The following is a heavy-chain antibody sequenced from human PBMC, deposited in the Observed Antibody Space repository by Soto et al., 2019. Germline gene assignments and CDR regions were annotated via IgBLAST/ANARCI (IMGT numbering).Heavy chain of an antibody. CDR3: ARETSIYGMDV. D-gene: IGHD3-3*02. V-gene: IGHV3-30-3*01. CDR2: KSYDGSNK. CDR1: GFTFSSYA. J-gene: IGHJ6*02. Sequence: GGSLRLSCAASGFTFSSYAMHWVRQAPGKGPEWVAVKSYDGSNKYYADSVKGRFTISRDNSKNPLYLQMNSLRAEDTAVYYCARETSIYGMDVCGQGTTVTVSS.